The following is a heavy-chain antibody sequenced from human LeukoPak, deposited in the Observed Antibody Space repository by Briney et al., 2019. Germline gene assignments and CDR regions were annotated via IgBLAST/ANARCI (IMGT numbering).Heavy chain of an antibody. Sequence: SETLSLTCTVSGGSISSGGYYWSWIRQHPGKGLEWIGYIYYSGSTNYNPSLKSRVTISVDTSKNQFSLKLSSVTAADTAVYYCVTGVLGPENWFDPWGQGTLVTVSS. D-gene: IGHD2-15*01. V-gene: IGHV4-61*08. CDR2: IYYSGST. CDR3: VTGVLGPENWFDP. CDR1: GGSISSGGYY. J-gene: IGHJ5*02.